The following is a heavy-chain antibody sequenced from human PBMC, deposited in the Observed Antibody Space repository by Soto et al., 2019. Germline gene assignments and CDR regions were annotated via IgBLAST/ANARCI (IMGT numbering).Heavy chain of an antibody. Sequence: GGSLRFSCAASGFTFSSYAMHWVRQAPGKGLEWVAVISYDGSNKYYADSVKGRFTISRDNSKNTLYLQMNSLRAEDTAVYYCARAFKVRCSSTSCYIDYWGQGTLVTVSS. CDR2: ISYDGSNK. CDR3: ARAFKVRCSSTSCYIDY. D-gene: IGHD2-2*02. V-gene: IGHV3-30-3*01. J-gene: IGHJ4*02. CDR1: GFTFSSYA.